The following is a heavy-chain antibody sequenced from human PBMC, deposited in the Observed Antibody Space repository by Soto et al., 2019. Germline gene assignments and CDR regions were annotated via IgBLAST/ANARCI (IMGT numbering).Heavy chain of an antibody. V-gene: IGHV4-34*01. CDR3: ARGSQWLDY. Sequence: QVRLQHWGAGLLKPSETLSLTCAVHGGSFSGYYWSWIRQPPGKGLEWIGEINHGGSIHYNPSLKSRGTISADTPNNQFSLKLSSVTAADTAVYYCARGSQWLDYWGQGALFTVSS. CDR1: GGSFSGYY. J-gene: IGHJ4*02. D-gene: IGHD6-19*01. CDR2: INHGGSI.